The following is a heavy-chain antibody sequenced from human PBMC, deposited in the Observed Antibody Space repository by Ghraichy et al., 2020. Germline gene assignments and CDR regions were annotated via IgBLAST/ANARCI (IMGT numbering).Heavy chain of an antibody. CDR2: ISSSGGST. CDR1: GFTFRNYA. D-gene: IGHD6-13*01. J-gene: IGHJ4*02. V-gene: IGHV3-23*01. CDR3: AKPSSGYTSFDE. Sequence: LSLTCAASGFTFRNYAMSWVRQAPGKGLQWVSAISSSGGSTYYADSVKGRFTISRDNSRNTLYLQMNSLRAEDTAVYYCAKPSSGYTSFDEWGQGALVTVSS.